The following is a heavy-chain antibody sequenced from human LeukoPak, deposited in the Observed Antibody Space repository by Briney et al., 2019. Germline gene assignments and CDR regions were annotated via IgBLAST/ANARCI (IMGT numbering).Heavy chain of an antibody. D-gene: IGHD1-1*01. V-gene: IGHV4-59*08. Sequence: PSETLSLTCTVSGGSITDYYGSWIRQPPRKGLEWVGYVYYSRSANYSPSLRSRVTISVDTSKNQFSLKLTSVSAADTAVYYCARTSGTTGHLLETDIWGKGTMVTVSS. CDR2: VYYSRSA. CDR3: ARTSGTTGHLLETDI. CDR1: GGSITDYY. J-gene: IGHJ3*02.